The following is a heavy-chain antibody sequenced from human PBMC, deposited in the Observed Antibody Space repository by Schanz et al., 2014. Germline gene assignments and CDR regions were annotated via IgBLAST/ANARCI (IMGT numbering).Heavy chain of an antibody. J-gene: IGHJ4*02. D-gene: IGHD3-16*01. CDR2: INGDGSNT. V-gene: IGHV3-74*01. Sequence: EVQLVESGGGLVQPGGSLRLSCGSSGFTFSPYWMHWVRQAPGKGLVWVSRINGDGSNTNYADSVKGRFTISRDNAKNTLYLQMYSLSAEDTAVYYSARDQGDTTSWHGLDLWGQGTLVTVSS. CDR3: ARDQGDTTSWHGLDL. CDR1: GFTFSPYW.